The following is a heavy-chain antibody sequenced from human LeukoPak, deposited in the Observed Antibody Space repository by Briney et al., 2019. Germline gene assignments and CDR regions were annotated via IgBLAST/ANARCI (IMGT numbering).Heavy chain of an antibody. CDR1: GYSFTSYW. Sequence: GESLKISCKGSGYSFTSYWIGWVRQMPGKGLEWMGIIYPGDSDTRYSTSFQGQVTISADKSISTAYLQWSSLKASDTAMYYCARHESHQYGSGSYPDYWGQGTLVTVSS. CDR2: IYPGDSDT. V-gene: IGHV5-51*01. D-gene: IGHD3-10*01. J-gene: IGHJ4*02. CDR3: ARHESHQYGSGSYPDY.